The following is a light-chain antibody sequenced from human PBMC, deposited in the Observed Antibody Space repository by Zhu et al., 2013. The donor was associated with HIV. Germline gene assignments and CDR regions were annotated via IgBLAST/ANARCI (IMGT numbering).Light chain of an antibody. CDR2: LGS. V-gene: IGKV2-28*01. J-gene: IGKJ5*01. Sequence: DIVMTQSPLSLPVTPGEPASISCRSSQSLLHSNGYNYLDWYLQKPGQSPQLLIYLGSNQASGVPDRFSGSGPGTDFTLKISRVEAEDVGVYYCMQALQTPITFGQGTRLEIK. CDR1: QSLLHSNGYNY. CDR3: MQALQTPIT.